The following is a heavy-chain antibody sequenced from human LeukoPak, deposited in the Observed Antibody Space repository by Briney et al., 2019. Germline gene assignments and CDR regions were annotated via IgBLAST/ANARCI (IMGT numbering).Heavy chain of an antibody. V-gene: IGHV4-39*01. CDR3: ARQTGSGLFSLP. CDR1: DGSISSGYYY. Sequence: PSETLSLTCSVSDGSISSGYYYWAWIRQPPGKGPEWIGSIYYSGTTYPNPALKSRVTISVDTSKNQFSLKLSSVTAADTAVYYCARQTGSGLFSLPGGQGTLVTVSS. J-gene: IGHJ4*02. D-gene: IGHD3-10*01. CDR2: IYYSGTT.